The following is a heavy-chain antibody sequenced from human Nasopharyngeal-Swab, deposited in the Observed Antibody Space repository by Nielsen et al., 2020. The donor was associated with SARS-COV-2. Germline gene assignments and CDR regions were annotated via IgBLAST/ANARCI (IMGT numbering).Heavy chain of an antibody. Sequence: WVRQETGLGLEWMGGIIPIFGTANYAQKFQGRVTITADESTSTAYMELSSLRSEDTAVYYCARAGITMVRGGQDYYFDYWGQGTLVTVSS. CDR2: IIPIFGTA. CDR3: ARAGITMVRGGQDYYFDY. V-gene: IGHV1-69*01. D-gene: IGHD3-10*01. J-gene: IGHJ4*02.